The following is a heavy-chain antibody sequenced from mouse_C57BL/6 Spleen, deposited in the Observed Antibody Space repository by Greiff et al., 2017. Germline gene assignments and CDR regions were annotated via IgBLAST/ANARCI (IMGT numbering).Heavy chain of an antibody. D-gene: IGHD1-1*01. CDR3: AREDYGSRKYFDY. CDR2: INPYNGGT. J-gene: IGHJ2*01. V-gene: IGHV1-19*01. Sequence: EVQLQQSGPVLVKPGASVKMSCKASGYTFTDYYMNWVKQSHGKSLEWIGVINPYNGGTSYNQKFKGKATLTVDKSSSTAYMELNSLTSEDSAVYYCAREDYGSRKYFDYWGQGTTLTVSS. CDR1: GYTFTDYY.